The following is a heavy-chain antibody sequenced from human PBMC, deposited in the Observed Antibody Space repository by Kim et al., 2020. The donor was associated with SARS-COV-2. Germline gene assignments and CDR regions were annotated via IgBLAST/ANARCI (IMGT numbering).Heavy chain of an antibody. CDR3: AKEGGVRGVIYYYYGMDV. CDR1: GFTFDDYT. J-gene: IGHJ6*02. D-gene: IGHD3-10*01. V-gene: IGHV3-43*01. CDR2: ISLDGGST. Sequence: GGSLRLSCAASGFTFDDYTMHWVRQAPGKGLEWVSLISLDGGSTYYADSVKGRFTISRDNSKNSLYLQMNSLRTEDTALYYCAKEGGVRGVIYYYYGMDVWGQGTTVTVSS.